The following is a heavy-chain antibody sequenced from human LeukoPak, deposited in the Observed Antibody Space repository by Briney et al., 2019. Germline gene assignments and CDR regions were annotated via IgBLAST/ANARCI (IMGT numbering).Heavy chain of an antibody. D-gene: IGHD3-22*01. Sequence: ASVKVSCKASGYTFTSYGISWVRQAPGQGLEWMGIINPSGSSTSHAQKFQGRVTMTRDTSTSTVYMELSSLRSEDTAVYYCARAGPYYDSSGYPLFDNYWGQGTLVTVSS. CDR2: INPSGSST. CDR3: ARAGPYYDSSGYPLFDNY. CDR1: GYTFTSYG. V-gene: IGHV1-46*01. J-gene: IGHJ4*02.